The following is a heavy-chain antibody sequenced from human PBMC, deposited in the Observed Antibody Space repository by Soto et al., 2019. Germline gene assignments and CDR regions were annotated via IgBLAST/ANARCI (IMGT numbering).Heavy chain of an antibody. Sequence: QVQLVESGGGVVQPGRSLRLSCAASGFTFSSYGMHWVRQAPGKGLEWVAVIWYDGSNKYYADSVKGRFTISRDNSKNTLYLQMNSLRAEDTAVEYCARDGAYGDTDCYYYYRDVWGKGTTVTVSS. V-gene: IGHV3-33*01. CDR1: GFTFSSYG. J-gene: IGHJ6*03. CDR3: ARDGAYGDTDCYYYYRDV. D-gene: IGHD4-17*01. CDR2: IWYDGSNK.